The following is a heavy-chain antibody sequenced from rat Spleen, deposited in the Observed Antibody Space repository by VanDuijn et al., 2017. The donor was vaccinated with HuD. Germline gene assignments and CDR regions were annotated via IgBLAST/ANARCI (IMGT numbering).Heavy chain of an antibody. CDR2: ISNTGDT. CDR1: GITFNNYW. Sequence: EVQLVESGGGRVQPGRSLKLSCVASGITFNNYWMTWIRQAPGKGLEWVASISNTGDTFYPDSVKGRFSISSDNAKSTLYLQMDSLRSEDTAPYYCTRHDYSGVTTNWFAYWGQGTLVTVSS. J-gene: IGHJ3*01. CDR3: TRHDYSGVTTNWFAY. V-gene: IGHV5-31*01. D-gene: IGHD1-7*01.